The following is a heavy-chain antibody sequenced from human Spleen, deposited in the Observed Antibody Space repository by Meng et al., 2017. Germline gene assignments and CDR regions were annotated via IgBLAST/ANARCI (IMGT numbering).Heavy chain of an antibody. CDR1: GFTFSSYA. Sequence: EVQLLESGGGLVQPGGSLILSFAASGFTFSSYAMSWVRQAPGKGLEWVSGISGSGGSTYYADSVKGRFTISRDNSKNTLYLQMNSLRAEDTAVYYCAKGGQYSSAWYVGYWGQGTLVTVSS. CDR2: ISGSGGST. D-gene: IGHD6-19*01. CDR3: AKGGQYSSAWYVGY. J-gene: IGHJ4*02. V-gene: IGHV3-23*01.